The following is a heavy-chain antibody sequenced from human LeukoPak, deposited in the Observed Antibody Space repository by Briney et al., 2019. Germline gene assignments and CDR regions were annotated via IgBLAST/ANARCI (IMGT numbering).Heavy chain of an antibody. CDR2: IKSKGDGGTT. Sequence: GGPLRLSCAASGFTFNNAWMNWVRQTPEKGLEWVGRIKSKGDGGTTDYAAPVKGRFTISRDDSKNTLYLQMNSLKTEDTAVYYCTTWSLTTRYFDYWGQGTLVTVSS. CDR3: TTWSLTTRYFDY. CDR1: GFTFNNAW. J-gene: IGHJ4*02. V-gene: IGHV3-15*07. D-gene: IGHD4-17*01.